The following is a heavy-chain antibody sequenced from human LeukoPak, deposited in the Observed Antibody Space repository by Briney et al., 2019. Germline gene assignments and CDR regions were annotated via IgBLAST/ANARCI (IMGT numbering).Heavy chain of an antibody. D-gene: IGHD2-2*01. CDR2: ISSSGSTI. Sequence: GGSLRLSCAASGFTFSDYYMSWIRQAPGKGLEWVSYISSSGSTIYYADSVKGRFTISRDDAKNSLYLQMNSLRAEDTAVYYCAGGYCSSTSCYGGFDYWGQGTLVTVSS. J-gene: IGHJ4*02. CDR3: AGGYCSSTSCYGGFDY. CDR1: GFTFSDYY. V-gene: IGHV3-11*01.